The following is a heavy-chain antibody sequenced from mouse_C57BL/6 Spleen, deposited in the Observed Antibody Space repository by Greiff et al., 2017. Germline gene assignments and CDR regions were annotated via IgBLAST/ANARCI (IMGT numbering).Heavy chain of an antibody. D-gene: IGHD1-1*01. CDR1: GYTFTSYW. CDR2: IYPGSGST. CDR3: ARDSPSYYYGSSSYYFDY. J-gene: IGHJ2*01. Sequence: VKLVESGAELVKPGASVKMSCKASGYTFTSYWITWVKQRPGQGLEWIGDIYPGSGSTNYNEKFKSKATLTVDTSSSTAYMQLSSLTSEDSAVYYCARDSPSYYYGSSSYYFDYWGQGTTLTVSS. V-gene: IGHV1-55*01.